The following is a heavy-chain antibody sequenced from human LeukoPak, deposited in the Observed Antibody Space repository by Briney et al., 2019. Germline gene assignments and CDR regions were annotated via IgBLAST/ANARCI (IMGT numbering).Heavy chain of an antibody. V-gene: IGHV4-61*10. CDR1: GGSISSGSYY. Sequence: SETLSLTCTVSGGSISSGSYYWSWIRQPAGKGLEWIGYIYHSGSTKYNPSLKSRVTISVDTSRNQFSLKLSSVTAADTAVYYCARGDIVGVTDYRYFDYWGQGTLVTVSS. CDR2: IYHSGST. CDR3: ARGDIVGVTDYRYFDY. D-gene: IGHD1-26*01. J-gene: IGHJ4*02.